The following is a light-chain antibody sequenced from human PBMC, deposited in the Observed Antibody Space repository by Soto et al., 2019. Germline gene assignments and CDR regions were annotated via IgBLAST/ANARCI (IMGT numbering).Light chain of an antibody. CDR2: DAS. J-gene: IGKJ5*01. V-gene: IGKV3-11*01. CDR3: QRRSNWPPIT. Sequence: EIVLTQSPVTLSLSPGERATLSCRASQSVSSYLAWYQQKPGQAPRLLIYDASNRATGIPARFSGGGSGTDFTLTIDNLEPEDFAIYYCQRRSNWPPITFGQGTRLEIK. CDR1: QSVSSY.